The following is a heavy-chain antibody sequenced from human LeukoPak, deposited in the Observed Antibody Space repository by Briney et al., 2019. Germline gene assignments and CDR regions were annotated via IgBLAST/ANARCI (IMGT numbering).Heavy chain of an antibody. D-gene: IGHD6-6*01. V-gene: IGHV3-23*01. J-gene: IGHJ4*02. Sequence: PGGSLRLSCAASGFTFSSYAMSWVRQAPGKGLEWVSAISGSGGSTYYADSVKGRFTISRDNSKNTLYLQMTSLRAEDTARYYRAKHPRLVRYFDSWGQGTLVTVSS. CDR2: ISGSGGST. CDR1: GFTFSSYA. CDR3: AKHPRLVRYFDS.